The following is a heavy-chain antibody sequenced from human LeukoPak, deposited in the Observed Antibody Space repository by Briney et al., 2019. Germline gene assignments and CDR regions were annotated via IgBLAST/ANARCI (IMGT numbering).Heavy chain of an antibody. CDR3: AREAGYYDSGGYRLDAFDI. J-gene: IGHJ3*02. CDR2: IYYSGST. D-gene: IGHD3-22*01. CDR1: GGSISNYY. Sequence: SETLSLTCTVSGGSISNYYWSWIRQPPGKGLEWIGYIYYSGSTNYNPSLKSRVTISVDTSKNQFSLKLSSVTAADTAVYYCAREAGYYDSGGYRLDAFDIWGQGTMVTVSS. V-gene: IGHV4-59*01.